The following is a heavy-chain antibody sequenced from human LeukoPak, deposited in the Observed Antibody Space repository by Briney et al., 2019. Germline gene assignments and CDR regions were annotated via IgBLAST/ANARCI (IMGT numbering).Heavy chain of an antibody. CDR2: ISAYNGNT. J-gene: IGHJ4*02. D-gene: IGHD2-8*01. Sequence: ASVKVSCKASGYTFTSYGISWVRQAPRQGLEWMGWISAYNGNTNYAQKLQGRVTMTTDTSTSTAYMELRSLRSDDTAVYYCARYCTNGVCLDYWGQGTLVTVSS. V-gene: IGHV1-18*01. CDR3: ARYCTNGVCLDY. CDR1: GYTFTSYG.